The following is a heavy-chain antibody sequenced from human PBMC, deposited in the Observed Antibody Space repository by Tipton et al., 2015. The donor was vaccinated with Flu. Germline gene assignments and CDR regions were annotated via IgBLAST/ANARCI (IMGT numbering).Heavy chain of an antibody. J-gene: IGHJ4*02. CDR1: GGSISSYY. CDR3: AKDPSDTAMVGYC. V-gene: IGHV3-23*01. D-gene: IGHD5-18*01. Sequence: LSLTCTVSGGSISSYYWSWIRQPPGKGLEWVSAISGSGGSTYYADSVKGRFTISRDNSKNTLYLQMNSLRAEDTAVYYCAKDPSDTAMVGYCWGQGTLVTVSS. CDR2: ISGSGGST.